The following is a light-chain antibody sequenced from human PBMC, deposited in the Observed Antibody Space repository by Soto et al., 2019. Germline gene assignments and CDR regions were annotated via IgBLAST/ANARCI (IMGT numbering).Light chain of an antibody. CDR1: QSVSSRS. CDR3: HQYDSSPRT. CDR2: GAS. J-gene: IGKJ1*01. Sequence: EIVLTQSPGTLSLSPGERATLSCRASQSVSSRSLAWYQQKPGQAPRLLISGASSRAADIPDRFSGSGSGTDFTLTINRLEPEAFAVYYCHQYDSSPRTFGQGTKVEIK. V-gene: IGKV3-20*01.